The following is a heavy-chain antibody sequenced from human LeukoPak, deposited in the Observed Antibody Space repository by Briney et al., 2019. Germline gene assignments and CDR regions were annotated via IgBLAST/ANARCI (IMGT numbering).Heavy chain of an antibody. V-gene: IGHV4-39*07. J-gene: IGHJ4*02. Sequence: SESLSLTCTVSGGSLSSSSYYCGWIRQPPGKGLEWNGSIYYSGSTYYNPSLKSRATISVDTSKNQFSLKLSSVTAADTVVYYCARTAPPYIDYWGQGTLVTVSS. CDR3: ARTAPPYIDY. CDR2: IYYSGST. CDR1: GGSLSSSSYY. D-gene: IGHD2-2*02.